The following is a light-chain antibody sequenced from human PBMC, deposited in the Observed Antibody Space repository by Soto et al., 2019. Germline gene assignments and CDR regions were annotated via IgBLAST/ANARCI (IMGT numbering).Light chain of an antibody. CDR2: EVI. Sequence: QSALTQPASVSGSPGQSITISCTGTSSDVGGYDYVSWYQQHPGKAPKLMIYEVISRPSGISNRFSGSKSGNTASLTISGLQAEDEADYYRSSYTSSNTVIFGGGTKVTVL. CDR3: SSYTSSNTVI. J-gene: IGLJ2*01. V-gene: IGLV2-14*01. CDR1: SSDVGGYDY.